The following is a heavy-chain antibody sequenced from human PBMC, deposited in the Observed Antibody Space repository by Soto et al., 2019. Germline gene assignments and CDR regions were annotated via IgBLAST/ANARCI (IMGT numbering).Heavy chain of an antibody. D-gene: IGHD2-2*01. Sequence: KPXETLYLTCSVSGCSTSSSHWCSWVSQPPVKGLEWIGEIYHSGSTNYNPSLKSRVTMSVDKSKNQFSLKLSSVTAAETAVYYWGRRHCSSTSCCWRGDFDYSGQGNLVTVSS. CDR3: GRRHCSSTSCCWRGDFDY. CDR2: IYHSGST. V-gene: IGHV4-4*02. CDR1: GCSTSSSHW. J-gene: IGHJ4*02.